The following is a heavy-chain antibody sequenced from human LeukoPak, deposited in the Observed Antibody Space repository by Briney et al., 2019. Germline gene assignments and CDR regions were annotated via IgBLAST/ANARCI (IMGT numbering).Heavy chain of an antibody. D-gene: IGHD6-25*01. CDR1: GHTFTGYY. V-gene: IGHV1-2*02. J-gene: IGHJ4*02. Sequence: ASVKVSCKASGHTFTGYYMHWVRQAPGQGLEWMGWINPNINGTNYAQKFQGRVTMTGDRSISTAYMELSRLRSDDTAVYYCARERTPGSGYGVDYWGQGTVVTVSS. CDR2: INPNINGT. CDR3: ARERTPGSGYGVDY.